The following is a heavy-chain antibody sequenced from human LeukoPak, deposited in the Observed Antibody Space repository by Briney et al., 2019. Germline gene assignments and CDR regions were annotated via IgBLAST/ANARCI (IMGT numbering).Heavy chain of an antibody. J-gene: IGHJ4*02. D-gene: IGHD3-10*01. CDR2: INQSGSA. CDR3: ASVGSYRRLDY. Sequence: SVTLSLTCAVSGGSISSSNWWSWVRQPPGKELEWLGEINQSGSANYSPSLRSRSTMSLDKSKNQLFLTLNSVTAADTAVYYCASVGSYRRLDYWGQGILVTVSS. CDR1: GGSISSSNW. V-gene: IGHV4-4*02.